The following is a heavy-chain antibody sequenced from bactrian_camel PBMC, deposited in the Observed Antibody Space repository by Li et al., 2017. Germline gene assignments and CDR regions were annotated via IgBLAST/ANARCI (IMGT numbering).Heavy chain of an antibody. CDR3: TAGWGHCDLQTDFIY. J-gene: IGHJ6*01. D-gene: IGHD1*01. V-gene: IGHV3S31*01. Sequence: VQLVESGGGSVQAGGSLRLSCVTSGYSGDCMGWFREASGQDREGVATISEYGHRTYYDDSVKGRFTISEDNVKKTLILDIRGLKDDDTAMYYCTAGWGHCDLQTDFIYWGQGTQVTVS. CDR1: GYSGDC. CDR2: ISEYGHRT.